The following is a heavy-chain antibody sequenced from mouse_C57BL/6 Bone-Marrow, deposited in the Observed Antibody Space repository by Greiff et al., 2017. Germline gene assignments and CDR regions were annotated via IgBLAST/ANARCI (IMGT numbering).Heavy chain of an antibody. CDR2: IYPRSGNT. Sequence: VKLQESGAELARPGASVKLSCKASGYTFTSYGISWVKQRAGQGLEWIGEIYPRSGNTYYNEKFKGKATLTADKSSSTAYMELRSLTSEDSAVYVCSSVGVYSGTPVAYWGQGTLVTVSA. V-gene: IGHV1-81*01. D-gene: IGHD2-1*01. J-gene: IGHJ3*01. CDR3: SSVGVYSGTPVAY. CDR1: GYTFTSYG.